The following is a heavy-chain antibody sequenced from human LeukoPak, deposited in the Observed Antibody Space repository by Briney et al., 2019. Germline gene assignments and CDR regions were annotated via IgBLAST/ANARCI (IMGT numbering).Heavy chain of an antibody. V-gene: IGHV3-11*01. CDR1: GFTFSDYY. CDR3: ARPYYDSSGYYFYYYYMDV. Sequence: GGSLRLSCAASGFTFSDYYMSWIRQAPGKGLEWVSYISSAGSTIYYADSVKGRFTISRDNAKNSLYLQMNSLRVEGTAVYYCARPYYDSSGYYFYYYYMDVWGKGTTVTVS. D-gene: IGHD3-22*01. CDR2: ISSAGSTI. J-gene: IGHJ6*03.